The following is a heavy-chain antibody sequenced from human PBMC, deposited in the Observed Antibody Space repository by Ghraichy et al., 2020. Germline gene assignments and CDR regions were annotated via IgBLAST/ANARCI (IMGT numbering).Heavy chain of an antibody. Sequence: SETLSLTCIVSGGSISSVGYYWSWIRQHPGKGLEWIGYMHYSGSTYYNPSLKSRVTISVDTSKNQFSLNLSSVTAADTAVYYCARDCSSTSCYPYGMDVWGQGTTVTVSS. CDR1: GGSISSVGYY. CDR2: MHYSGST. J-gene: IGHJ6*02. D-gene: IGHD2-2*01. V-gene: IGHV4-31*03. CDR3: ARDCSSTSCYPYGMDV.